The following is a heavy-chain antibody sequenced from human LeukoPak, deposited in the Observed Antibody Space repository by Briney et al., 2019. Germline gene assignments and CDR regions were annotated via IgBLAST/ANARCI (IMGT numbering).Heavy chain of an antibody. D-gene: IGHD6-13*01. V-gene: IGHV4-34*01. J-gene: IGHJ6*03. CDR3: ARFRYSSSQAYYYYYYMDV. CDR2: INHSGST. Sequence: SETLSLTCTVSGGSISGHYWTWIRQPPGKGLEWIGEINHSGSTNYNPSLKSRVTISVDTSKNQFSLKLSSVTAADTAVYYCARFRYSSSQAYYYYYYMDVWGKGTTVTVSS. CDR1: GGSISGHY.